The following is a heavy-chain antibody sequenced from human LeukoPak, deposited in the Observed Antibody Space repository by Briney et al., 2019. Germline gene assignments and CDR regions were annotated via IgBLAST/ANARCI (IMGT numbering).Heavy chain of an antibody. D-gene: IGHD6-19*01. J-gene: IGHJ6*03. CDR2: IKQDGSEI. V-gene: IGHV3-7*01. CDR1: GFTFSTYW. Sequence: AGGSLRLSCAASGFTFSTYWMSWVRQAPGKGLEGVANIKQDGSEIYYVDSVKGRFTISRDNAKNSLYLQMNSLRAEDTAVYYCASVSGWYPNYYYYYMDVWGKGTTVTVSS. CDR3: ASVSGWYPNYYYYYMDV.